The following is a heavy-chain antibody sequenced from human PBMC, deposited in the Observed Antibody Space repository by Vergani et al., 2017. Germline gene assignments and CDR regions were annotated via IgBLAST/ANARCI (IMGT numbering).Heavy chain of an antibody. CDR1: GFTFSDYY. Sequence: QVQLVESGGGLVKPGGSLRLSCAASGFTFSDYYMSWIRQAPGKGLEWVSYISSSGSTIYYADSVKGRFTISRDNAKNSLYLQMNSLRAEDTAVEYCARGAWAHRYSIVPPNAFDIWGQGTMVTVSS. CDR2: ISSSGSTI. V-gene: IGHV3-11*01. D-gene: IGHD3-16*02. J-gene: IGHJ3*02. CDR3: ARGAWAHRYSIVPPNAFDI.